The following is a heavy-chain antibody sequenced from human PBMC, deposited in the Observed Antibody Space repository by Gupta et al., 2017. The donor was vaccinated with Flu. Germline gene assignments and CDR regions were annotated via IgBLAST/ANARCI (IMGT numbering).Heavy chain of an antibody. J-gene: IGHJ4*02. Sequence: QVXLXXSGPXLVKPSETLSXXCRISGGPIRGYYWTWIRQPPGKGLEWIGYVFYSGTTKYNPSLRSRVTMSLDMSDNQFSLKLSSVTAADTALYFCARGTYGVQSHLEYWGQGTLVTVSS. CDR3: ARGTYGVQSHLEY. CDR2: VFYSGTT. CDR1: GGPIRGYY. V-gene: IGHV4-59*01. D-gene: IGHD4-17*01.